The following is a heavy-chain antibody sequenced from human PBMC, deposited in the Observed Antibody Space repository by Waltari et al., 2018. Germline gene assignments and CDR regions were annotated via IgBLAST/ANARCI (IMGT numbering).Heavy chain of an antibody. V-gene: IGHV3-21*01. Sequence: GQLVESGGGLVKPGGSLRLSCAASGFTFSSYSMNWVRQAPGKGLEWVSSISSSSSYIYYADSVKGRFTISRDNAKNSLYLQMNSLRAEDTAVYYCASLDLVYAIFHGMDVWGQGTTVTVSS. CDR3: ASLDLVYAIFHGMDV. J-gene: IGHJ6*02. CDR1: GFTFSSYS. CDR2: ISSSSSYI. D-gene: IGHD2-8*01.